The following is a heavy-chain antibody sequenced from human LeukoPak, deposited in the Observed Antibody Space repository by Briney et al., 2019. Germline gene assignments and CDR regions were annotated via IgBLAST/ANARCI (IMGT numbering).Heavy chain of an antibody. CDR3: ARVHPYRSSTSCLDY. J-gene: IGHJ4*02. Sequence: ASVKVSCKASGYTFTSYGISWVRQAPGQGLEWMGWISAYNGNSNYAQKFQGRVTMTTDTSTSTGYMELRSLRSDDTAVYYCARVHPYRSSTSCLDYWGQGTLVTVSS. V-gene: IGHV1-18*01. CDR1: GYTFTSYG. D-gene: IGHD2-2*01. CDR2: ISAYNGNS.